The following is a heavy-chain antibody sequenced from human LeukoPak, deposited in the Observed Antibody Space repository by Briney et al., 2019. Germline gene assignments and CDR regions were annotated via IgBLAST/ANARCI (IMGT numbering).Heavy chain of an antibody. CDR2: ISSGGSTI. Sequence: GGSLRLSCAASGFTFSSSAMNWVRQDPGKGLEWVSYISSGGSTINYADSVRGRFTISRDNAKNSLYLQMNSLRDEDTAVYYCARASNSRSWFDPWGQGTLVTVSS. J-gene: IGHJ5*02. D-gene: IGHD2-8*01. V-gene: IGHV3-48*02. CDR1: GFTFSSSA. CDR3: ARASNSRSWFDP.